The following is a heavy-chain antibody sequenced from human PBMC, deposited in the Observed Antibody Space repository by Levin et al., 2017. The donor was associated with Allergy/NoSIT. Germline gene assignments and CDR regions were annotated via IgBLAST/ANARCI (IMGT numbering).Heavy chain of an antibody. V-gene: IGHV4-31*03. CDR2: VYNSGST. CDR3: AREGDGSGNYFFFDP. J-gene: IGHJ5*02. Sequence: PSQTLSLTFTVSCGSIFSGCYYWSWIRQHPGKVLEWIGYVYNSGSTYYNPSLRSRVTISVDTSKNQFSLKLSSVTAADTAVYYCAREGDGSGNYFFFDPRGQGTLVTVSS. CDR1: CGSIFSGCYY. D-gene: IGHD3-10*01.